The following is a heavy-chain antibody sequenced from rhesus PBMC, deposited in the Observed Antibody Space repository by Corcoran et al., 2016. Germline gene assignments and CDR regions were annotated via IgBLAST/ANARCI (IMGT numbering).Heavy chain of an antibody. D-gene: IGHD3-16*01. CDR3: ANRGGSDYFDY. CDR1: GYSFTTYW. J-gene: IGHJ4*01. V-gene: IGHV5-2*01. CDR2: IAPSESDT. Sequence: EVQLVQSGAEVKRPGESLKISCKTSGYSFTTYWIIWVRQMPGKGLEWMGAIAPSESDTIYSPSFQGQVTISADKSISTAYLQWSSLKASDSATYYCANRGGSDYFDYWGQGVLVTVSS.